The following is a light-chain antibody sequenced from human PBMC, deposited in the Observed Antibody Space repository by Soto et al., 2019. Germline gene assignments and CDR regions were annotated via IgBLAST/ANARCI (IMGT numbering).Light chain of an antibody. CDR3: ATWDISLTAVL. V-gene: IGLV1-51*01. J-gene: IGLJ3*02. CDR2: DND. CDR1: TSNIAINY. Sequence: QSGLTQPPSVSAPPGQKVTISCSGSTSNIAINYVSWYQKVPGTAPTLLIYDNDKRPSGIPDRFSASKSGTAATLDISGLQTGDEADYYCATWDISLTAVLFGGGTKLTVL.